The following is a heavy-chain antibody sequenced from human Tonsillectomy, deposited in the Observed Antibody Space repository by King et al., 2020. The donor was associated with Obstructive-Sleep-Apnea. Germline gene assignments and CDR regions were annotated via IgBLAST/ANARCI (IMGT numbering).Heavy chain of an antibody. D-gene: IGHD3-9*01. CDR2: IYYSWST. V-gene: IGHV4-59*01. CDR1: GGSISSYY. J-gene: IGHJ4*02. CDR3: ARVLRYFDWLLKTETAGPFDY. Sequence: VQLQESGPGLVKPSETLSLTCTVSGGSISSYYWSWIRQPPGKGLEWIGYIYYSWSTNYNPSLKSRVTISVDTSKNQFSLKLSSVTAADTAVYYCARVLRYFDWLLKTETAGPFDYWGQGTLVTVSS.